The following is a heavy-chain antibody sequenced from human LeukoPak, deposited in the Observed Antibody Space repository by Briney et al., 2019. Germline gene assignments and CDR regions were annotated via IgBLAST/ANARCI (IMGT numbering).Heavy chain of an antibody. D-gene: IGHD5-24*01. V-gene: IGHV3-30*02. J-gene: IGHJ3*02. CDR2: IRYDGSNK. CDR3: AKDRGWLQFLYAFEI. CDR1: GFTFSSHG. Sequence: QPGGSLRLSCAASGFTFSSHGMYWVRQAPGKGLEWVAFIRYDGSNKYYADSVKGRFTISRDNSKNTLYVQMNSLRPEETAVYYCAKDRGWLQFLYAFEIWGQGTMVTVSS.